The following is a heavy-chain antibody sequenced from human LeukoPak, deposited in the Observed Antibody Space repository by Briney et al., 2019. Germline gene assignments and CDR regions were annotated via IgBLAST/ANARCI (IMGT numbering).Heavy chain of an antibody. V-gene: IGHV1-69*04. CDR1: GGTFSSYA. CDR3: ARDLRVDGYNKAFDY. D-gene: IGHD5-24*01. CDR2: IIPILGIA. J-gene: IGHJ4*02. Sequence: SVKVSCKASGGTFSSYAISWVRQAPGQGLEWMGRIIPILGIANYAQKFQGRVTITADKSTSTAYMELSSLRSEDTAVYYCARDLRVDGYNKAFDYWGQGTLVTVSS.